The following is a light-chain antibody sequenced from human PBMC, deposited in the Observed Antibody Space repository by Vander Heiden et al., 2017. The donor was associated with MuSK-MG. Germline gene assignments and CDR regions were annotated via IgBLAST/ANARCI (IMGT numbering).Light chain of an antibody. J-gene: IGKJ1*01. CDR3: RQENTWSRT. CDR1: QSVNVN. V-gene: IGKV3-15*01. Sequence: IVITQSPATPSVSPGESASLSCRASQSVNVNVAWYQQTPVQAPRLLVYGASSSAAGIPARFRGSRSGTEFTLAISSLQSEDFAVCYCRQENTWSRTFGQGTKVEIK. CDR2: GAS.